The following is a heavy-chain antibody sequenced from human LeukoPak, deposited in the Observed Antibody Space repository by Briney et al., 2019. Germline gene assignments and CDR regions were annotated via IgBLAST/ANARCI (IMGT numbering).Heavy chain of an antibody. CDR3: AALWDTRGGYFDY. V-gene: IGHV1-58*02. Sequence: ASVKVSCKASGFTFTSSAMQWVRQARGQRLEWIGWIVVGSGNTNYAQKFQERVTITRDMSTSTAYMELSSLRSEDTAVYYCAALWDTRGGYFDYWGQGTLVADPS. CDR1: GFTFTSSA. D-gene: IGHD3-10*01. CDR2: IVVGSGNT. J-gene: IGHJ4*02.